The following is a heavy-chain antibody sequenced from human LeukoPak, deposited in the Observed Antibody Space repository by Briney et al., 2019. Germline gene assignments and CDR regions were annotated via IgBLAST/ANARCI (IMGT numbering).Heavy chain of an antibody. CDR2: IYYSGST. V-gene: IGHV4-59*08. Sequence: PSETLSLTCTVSGGSISSYYWSWIRQPPGKGLEWIGYIYYSGSTNYNPSLKSRVTISVDTSKNQFSLKLSSVTAADTAVYYCARYIVVVPAAPAFDIWGQGTMVTVSS. CDR1: GGSISSYY. D-gene: IGHD2-2*01. CDR3: ARYIVVVPAAPAFDI. J-gene: IGHJ3*02.